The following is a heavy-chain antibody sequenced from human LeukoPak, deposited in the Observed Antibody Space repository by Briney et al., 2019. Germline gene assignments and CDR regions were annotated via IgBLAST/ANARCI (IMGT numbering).Heavy chain of an antibody. CDR2: IYYSGST. J-gene: IGHJ5*02. CDR1: GGSISSSSYY. D-gene: IGHD4-23*01. Sequence: PSETLSLTCTVSGGSISSSSYYWGWIRQPPGKGLEWIGSIYYSGSTYYNPSLKSRVTISVDTSKNQFSLKLSSVTAADTAVYYCARGVVTRRWFDPWGQGTLVTVSS. CDR3: ARGVVTRRWFDP. V-gene: IGHV4-39*01.